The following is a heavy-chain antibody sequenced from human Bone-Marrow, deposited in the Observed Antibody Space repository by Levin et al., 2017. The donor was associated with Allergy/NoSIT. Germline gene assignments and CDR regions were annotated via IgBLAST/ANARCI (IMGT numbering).Heavy chain of an antibody. V-gene: IGHV3-53*01. CDR2: IYSGGGT. CDR1: GFSVSSYY. J-gene: IGHJ4*02. CDR3: ARAPRLGYCTGGVCPPHYYFDY. D-gene: IGHD2-8*02. Sequence: GGSLRLSCAASGFSVSSYYMSWVRQAPGKGLEWVSVIYSGGGTNYAESARGRFTISRDSFTNTLNLQVNSLKVEDTAVYYCARAPRLGYCTGGVCPPHYYFDYWGRGTLVTVSS.